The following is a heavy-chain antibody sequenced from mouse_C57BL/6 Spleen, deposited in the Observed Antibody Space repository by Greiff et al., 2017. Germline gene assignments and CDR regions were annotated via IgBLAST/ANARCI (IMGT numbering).Heavy chain of an antibody. CDR2: IYPGDGDT. Sequence: VVESGPELVKPGASVKISCKASGYAFSSSWMNWVKQRPGKGLEWIGRIYPGDGDTNYNGKFKGKATLTADKSSSTAYMQLSSLTSEDSAVYFCARSEGYFDYWGQGTTLTVSS. V-gene: IGHV1-82*01. CDR1: GYAFSSSW. J-gene: IGHJ2*01. CDR3: ARSEGYFDY.